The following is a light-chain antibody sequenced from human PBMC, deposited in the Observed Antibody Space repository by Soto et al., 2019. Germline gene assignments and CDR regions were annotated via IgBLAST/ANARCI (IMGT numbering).Light chain of an antibody. J-gene: IGKJ4*01. V-gene: IGKV3-15*01. CDR3: QPYHNWPLT. CDR1: QGIGDT. CDR2: DTS. Sequence: EVVRRQCPPTLSVSQGQGATLSCRASQGIGDTLAWYQHKPGQTPRLLIYDTSTRATGAPTRFSGSRSGAEFTLTINSLQSEEFAVYYCQPYHNWPLTFGGGTKVDIK.